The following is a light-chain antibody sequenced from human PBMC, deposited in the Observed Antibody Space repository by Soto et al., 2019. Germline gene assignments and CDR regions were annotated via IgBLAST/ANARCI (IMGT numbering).Light chain of an antibody. Sequence: QSVLTQPASVSGSPGQSITISCTGTSSDVGSYNLVSWYQQHPGKAPKLMIYEGNKRPSGVSNRFSGSKSVNTASLTISGLQAEDEADYYCCSYARSVVFGGGTKLTVL. J-gene: IGLJ2*01. CDR1: SSDVGSYNL. CDR3: CSYARSVV. CDR2: EGN. V-gene: IGLV2-23*01.